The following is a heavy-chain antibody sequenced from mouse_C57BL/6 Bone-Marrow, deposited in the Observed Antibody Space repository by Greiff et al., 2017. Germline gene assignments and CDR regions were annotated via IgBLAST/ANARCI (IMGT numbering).Heavy chain of an antibody. J-gene: IGHJ1*03. V-gene: IGHV1-61*01. CDR3: AREGEYFDV. Sequence: QVQLQQPGAELVRPASSVKLSCKASGYTFTSYWMDWVKQRPGRGLEWIGNIYPSDSETHYNQKFKDKATLTVDKSSSTAYMQLSSLTSEDSAVYYCAREGEYFDVWGTGTTVTVSS. CDR2: IYPSDSET. CDR1: GYTFTSYW.